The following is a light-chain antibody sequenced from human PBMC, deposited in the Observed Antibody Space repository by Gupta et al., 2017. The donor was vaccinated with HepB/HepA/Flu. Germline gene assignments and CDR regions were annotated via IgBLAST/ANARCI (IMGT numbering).Light chain of an antibody. V-gene: IGLV3-21*03. CDR3: QVWDSSSDHPVV. CDR1: NIGSNS. J-gene: IGLJ2*01. Sequence: SYVLTQPPSVSVAPGKTPRITCGGNNIGSNSVHWYHHQPGQAPVLLLYDDSDRPSGIPARFSCSTSGNTATLTISRVEAGDEADYYCQVWDSSSDHPVVFGGGTKLTVL. CDR2: DDS.